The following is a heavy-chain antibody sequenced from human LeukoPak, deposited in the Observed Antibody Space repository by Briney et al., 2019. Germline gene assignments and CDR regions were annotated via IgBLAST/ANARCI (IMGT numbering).Heavy chain of an antibody. V-gene: IGHV3-23*01. J-gene: IGHJ4*02. D-gene: IGHD3-16*01. Sequence: GGSLRLSCAASGFTFSNYAMSWVRQAPGKGLEWVSAISGSGENTYYADSVKGRFTISRDNSKNTLYLQMNSLRAEDTAVYYWASAPRGFGEIIKPPLNYFDSWGQGPLVPAPS. CDR1: GFTFSNYA. CDR3: ASAPRGFGEIIKPPLNYFDS. CDR2: ISGSGENT.